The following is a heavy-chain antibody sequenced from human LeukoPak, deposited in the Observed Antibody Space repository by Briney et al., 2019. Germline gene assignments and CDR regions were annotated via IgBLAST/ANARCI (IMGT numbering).Heavy chain of an antibody. CDR1: GGSFSGYY. CDR2: INHSGST. Sequence: SETLSLTCAVYGGSFSGYYWSWIRQPPGKGLEWIGEINHSGSTNYNPSLKSRVTISVDTSKNQFSLKLSSVTAGDTAVYYCARERSNYPGWYFDLWGRGTLVTVSS. D-gene: IGHD4-11*01. V-gene: IGHV4-34*01. J-gene: IGHJ2*01. CDR3: ARERSNYPGWYFDL.